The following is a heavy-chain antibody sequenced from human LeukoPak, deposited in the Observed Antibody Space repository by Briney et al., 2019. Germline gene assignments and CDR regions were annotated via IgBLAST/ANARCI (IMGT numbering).Heavy chain of an antibody. CDR3: VRGALPGDNWYFDL. V-gene: IGHV3-13*01. J-gene: IGHJ2*01. CDR1: GFPFSAYD. Sequence: GGSLRLSCATSGFPFSAYDMHWVCQAPGKGLEWVSAFGSAGDTYYPGAVKGRFTISRDYAKNSLFLQMNSLRAGDTAVYFCVRGALPGDNWYFDLWGRGTLVTVSS. CDR2: FGSAGDT.